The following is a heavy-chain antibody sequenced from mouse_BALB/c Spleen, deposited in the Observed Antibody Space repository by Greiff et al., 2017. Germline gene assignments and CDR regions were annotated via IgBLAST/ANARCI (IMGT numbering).Heavy chain of an antibody. CDR1: GFTFSSYA. CDR2: ISSGGGST. D-gene: IGHD1-1*01. CDR3: ARHADYYGSSYVDYFDY. J-gene: IGHJ2*01. Sequence: DVKLVESGGGLVKPGGSLKLSCAASGFTFSSYAMSWVRQTPEKRLEWVAYISSGGGSTYYPDTVKGRFTISRDNAKNTLYLQMSSLKSEDTAMYYCARHADYYGSSYVDYFDYWGQGTTLTVSS. V-gene: IGHV5-12-1*01.